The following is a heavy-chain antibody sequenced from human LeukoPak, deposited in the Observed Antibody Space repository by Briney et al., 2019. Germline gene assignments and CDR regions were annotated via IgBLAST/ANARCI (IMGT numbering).Heavy chain of an antibody. Sequence: GGSLRLSCAASGFTFSSYSMNWVRQAPGKGLEWVSSISSSSSYIYYADSVKGRFTISRDNAKNSLYLQMNSLRAEDTAVYYCARALGFGELKYNWFDPWGQGTLVTVSS. CDR1: GFTFSSYS. CDR2: ISSSSSYI. D-gene: IGHD3-10*01. CDR3: ARALGFGELKYNWFDP. J-gene: IGHJ5*02. V-gene: IGHV3-21*01.